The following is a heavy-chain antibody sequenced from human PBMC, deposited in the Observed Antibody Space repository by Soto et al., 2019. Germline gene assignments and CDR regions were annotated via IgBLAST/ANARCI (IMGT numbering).Heavy chain of an antibody. CDR1: GFTFSSYG. D-gene: IGHD4-17*01. CDR2: ISYDGSNK. V-gene: IGHV3-30*18. CDR3: AKESATVTYYYYGMDV. J-gene: IGHJ6*02. Sequence: VGSLRLSCAASGFTFSSYGMHWVRQAPGKGLEWVAVISYDGSNKYYADSVKGRFTISRDNSKNTLYLQMNSLRAEDTAVYYCAKESATVTYYYYGMDVWGQGTTVTVSS.